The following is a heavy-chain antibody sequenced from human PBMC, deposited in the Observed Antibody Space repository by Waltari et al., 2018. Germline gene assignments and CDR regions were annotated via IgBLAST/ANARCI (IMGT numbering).Heavy chain of an antibody. V-gene: IGHV4-38-2*02. J-gene: IGHJ3*02. Sequence: QVQLQESGPGLVKPSETLSLTCTVSGYSISSGYYWGWIRQPPGKGLEWIGSIYHSGSTYYNPSLKSRVTISVDTSKNQFSLKLSSVTAADTAVYYCASSLLRYFDWPMTGLDAFDIWGQGTMVTVSS. CDR3: ASSLLRYFDWPMTGLDAFDI. CDR2: IYHSGST. CDR1: GYSISSGYY. D-gene: IGHD3-9*01.